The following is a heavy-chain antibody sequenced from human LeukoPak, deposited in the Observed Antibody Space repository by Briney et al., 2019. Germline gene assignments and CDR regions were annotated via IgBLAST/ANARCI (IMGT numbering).Heavy chain of an antibody. Sequence: GGSLRLSCAASGFTFSSYGMHWVRQAPPKGLERVAVIWNDGSNKYYADSVKGRFTISRDNSKNTLYLQMNSLRAEDTAVYYCAKDWYHDSGGYYFDYWGQGPLVTVSS. CDR1: GFTFSSYG. J-gene: IGHJ4*02. CDR3: AKDWYHDSGGYYFDY. V-gene: IGHV3-33*06. CDR2: IWNDGSNK. D-gene: IGHD3-22*01.